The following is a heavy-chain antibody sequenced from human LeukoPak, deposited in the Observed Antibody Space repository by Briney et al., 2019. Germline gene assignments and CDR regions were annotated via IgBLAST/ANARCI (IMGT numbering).Heavy chain of an antibody. CDR1: GYSISSGYF. J-gene: IGHJ3*02. CDR2: IYNSGST. V-gene: IGHV4-38-2*02. Sequence: SETLSLTCTVSGYSISSGYFWGWIRQPPGKGLEWIGTIYNSGSTYYNPSLKSRVTIAVETSKNQFSLKLSSVTAADKAVYYCARSCRILDIVATIRARLGGNGFDIWGQGTMVTVSS. D-gene: IGHD5-12*01. CDR3: ARSCRILDIVATIRARLGGNGFDI.